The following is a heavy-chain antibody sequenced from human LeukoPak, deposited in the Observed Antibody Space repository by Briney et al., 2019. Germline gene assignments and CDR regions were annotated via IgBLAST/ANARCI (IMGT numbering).Heavy chain of an antibody. CDR2: IYDSGNT. J-gene: IGHJ4*02. Sequence: SSETLSLTCTVSGGSMSSSTYSWGWIRQPPGKGLEWIGSIYDSGNTYYNPSLKSRVTIPVDTSKNQFSLKLSSVTAADTAVYYCARHRSEDCSSISCYARALDYWGQGTLVTVSS. D-gene: IGHD2-2*01. CDR1: GGSMSSSTYS. CDR3: ARHRSEDCSSISCYARALDY. V-gene: IGHV4-39*01.